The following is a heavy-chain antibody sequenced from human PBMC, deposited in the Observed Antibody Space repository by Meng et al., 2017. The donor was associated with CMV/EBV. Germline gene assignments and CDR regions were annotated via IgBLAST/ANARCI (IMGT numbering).Heavy chain of an antibody. CDR3: AHSWYGFGPNWFDP. V-gene: IGHV2-5*01. J-gene: IGHJ5*02. D-gene: IGHD3/OR15-3a*01. CDR2: IYWNDDK. Sequence: SGPTLVKPTQTLTLTCPFSGFSLSTSGVGVGWIRQPPGKALEWLALIYWNDDKRYSPSLKSRLTITKDTSKNQVVLTMTNMDPVDTATYYCAHSWYGFGPNWFDPWGQGTLVTVSS. CDR1: GFSLSTSGVG.